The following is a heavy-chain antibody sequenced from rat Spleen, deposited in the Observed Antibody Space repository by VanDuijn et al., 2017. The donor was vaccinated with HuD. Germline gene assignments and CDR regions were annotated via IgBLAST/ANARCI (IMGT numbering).Heavy chain of an antibody. Sequence: EVQLVESGGGLVQPGRSLKLSCAASGFTFSSFAMAWVRQAPKKGLEWIATITSGGSYTYYPDSVKGRFTISRDNAKTTLYLQMDSLRSEDTATYYCARHNSGDGVMDAWGQGASVTVSS. D-gene: IGHD4-3*01. J-gene: IGHJ4*01. CDR2: ITSGGSYT. CDR3: ARHNSGDGVMDA. CDR1: GFTFSSFA. V-gene: IGHV5S23*01.